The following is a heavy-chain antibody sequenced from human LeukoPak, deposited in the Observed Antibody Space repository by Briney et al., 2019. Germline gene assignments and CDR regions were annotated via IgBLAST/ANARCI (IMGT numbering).Heavy chain of an antibody. D-gene: IGHD6-6*01. CDR3: ARGPNSNWSGLDF. Sequence: GGSLRLSCAASGFTFSSYAMHWVRQAPGKGLEWVAVISYDGSNKYYADSVKGRFTISRDNSKNTLYLQMNSLRAEDTAVYYCARGPNSNWSGLDFWGQGTLLTVSS. CDR2: ISYDGSNK. V-gene: IGHV3-30-3*01. CDR1: GFTFSSYA. J-gene: IGHJ4*02.